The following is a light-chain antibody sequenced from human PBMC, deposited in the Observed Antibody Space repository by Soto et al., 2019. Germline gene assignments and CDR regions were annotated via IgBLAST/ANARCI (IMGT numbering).Light chain of an antibody. CDR2: AAS. J-gene: IGKJ4*01. V-gene: IGKV1-8*01. CDR1: QDISSY. CDR3: QQFYNYPLT. Sequence: AIRMTQSPSSFSASTGDRVTITYRASQDISSYLAWYQQKPGKAPKLLIYAASTLQSGVPSRFSGSGSGTDFTLTISSLQSEDFAIYYCQQFYNYPLTFGGGTKVEIK.